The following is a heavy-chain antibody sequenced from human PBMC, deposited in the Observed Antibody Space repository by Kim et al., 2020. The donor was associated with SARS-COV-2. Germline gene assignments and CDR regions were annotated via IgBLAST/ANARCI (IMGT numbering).Heavy chain of an antibody. CDR3: AREEDYSSGWYPLEALRGETRAYGMDV. V-gene: IGHV3-21*01. D-gene: IGHD6-19*01. Sequence: GGSLRLSCAASGFTFSSYSMNWVRQAPGKGLEWVSSISSSSSYIYYADSVKGRFTISRDNAKNSLYLQMNSLRAEDTAVYYCAREEDYSSGWYPLEALRGETRAYGMDVWGQGTTVTVSS. J-gene: IGHJ6*02. CDR2: ISSSSSYI. CDR1: GFTFSSYS.